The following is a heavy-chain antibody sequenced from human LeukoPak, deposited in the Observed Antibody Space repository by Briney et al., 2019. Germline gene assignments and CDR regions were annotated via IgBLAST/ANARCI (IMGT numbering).Heavy chain of an antibody. V-gene: IGHV4-61*02. J-gene: IGHJ5*02. D-gene: IGHD3-10*01. Sequence: PSETLSLTCTVSGGSISSGSYYWSWIRQPAGKGLEWIGRIYTSGSTNHNPSPKSRVTISVDTSKNQFSLKLSSVTAADTAVYYCARACTVTKYYYGSGSYSRGNWFDPWGQGTLVTVSS. CDR3: ARACTVTKYYYGSGSYSRGNWFDP. CDR1: GGSISSGSYY. CDR2: IYTSGST.